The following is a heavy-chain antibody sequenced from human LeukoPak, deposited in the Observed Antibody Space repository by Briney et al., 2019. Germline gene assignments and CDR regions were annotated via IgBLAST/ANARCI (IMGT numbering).Heavy chain of an antibody. CDR2: IDDSGNT. D-gene: IGHD2-2*01. Sequence: PSETLSLTCLVSGGSMKRSYWTWIRQAPGKGLEWIGNIDDSGNTNYSPSLKSRVTISLDTSKSQFSLRVTSVTAADRALYFCARDSSPAALPYMDAWGKGTTVTVSS. J-gene: IGHJ6*03. CDR1: GGSMKRSY. CDR3: ARDSSPAALPYMDA. V-gene: IGHV4-59*01.